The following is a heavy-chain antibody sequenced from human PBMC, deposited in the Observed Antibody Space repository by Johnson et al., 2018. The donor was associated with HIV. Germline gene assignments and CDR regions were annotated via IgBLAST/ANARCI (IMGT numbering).Heavy chain of an antibody. Sequence: VQLVESGGGLVRPGGSLRLSCAASGLTFSRFAMSWVRQAPGKGLEWVSVIYSGGSTYYADSVKGRFTISRENAKNSLYLQMNSLRAGDTAVYYCARTNAFDIWGQGTMVSVSS. J-gene: IGHJ3*02. CDR1: GLTFSRFA. CDR2: IYSGGST. CDR3: ARTNAFDI. V-gene: IGHV3-66*01.